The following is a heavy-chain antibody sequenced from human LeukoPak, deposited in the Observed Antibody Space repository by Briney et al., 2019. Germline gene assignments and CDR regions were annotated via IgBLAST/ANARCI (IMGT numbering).Heavy chain of an antibody. J-gene: IGHJ6*03. CDR1: GDSINIYY. Sequence: SETLSLTCTASGDSINIYYWSWIRQPAGKGLEWIGRIFTSGNTNYNPSLKSRLTLSVDKSKNQFSLKLNSVTAADPDMYYCATSTVTSQNSYHYIDVWGKGTTVTVSS. CDR2: IFTSGNT. D-gene: IGHD4-17*01. V-gene: IGHV4-4*07. CDR3: ATSTVTSQNSYHYIDV.